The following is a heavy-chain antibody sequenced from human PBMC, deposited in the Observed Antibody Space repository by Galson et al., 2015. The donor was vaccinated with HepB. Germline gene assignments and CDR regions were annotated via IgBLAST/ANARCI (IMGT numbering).Heavy chain of an antibody. Sequence: SLRLSCAASGFTFSSYAMNWVRQAPGKGLEWVSAISGSGAGTYYADSVKGRFTTSRDNSKNTLYLQVNSLRAEDTAVYYCAKERGDYCTNGVCYTGKDFDYWGQGTLVTVSS. V-gene: IGHV3-23*01. J-gene: IGHJ4*02. CDR1: GFTFSSYA. CDR2: ISGSGAGT. D-gene: IGHD2-8*01. CDR3: AKERGDYCTNGVCYTGKDFDY.